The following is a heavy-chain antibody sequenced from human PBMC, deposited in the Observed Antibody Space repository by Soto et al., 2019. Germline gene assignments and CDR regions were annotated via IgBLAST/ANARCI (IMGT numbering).Heavy chain of an antibody. V-gene: IGHV1-18*01. CDR3: ARTWLRNEVEFDP. J-gene: IGHJ5*02. Sequence: ASVKVSCKASGYTFTSYDINWVRQATGQGLEWMGWISAYNGNTNYAQKLQGRVTMTTDTSTSTAYMELRSLRSDDTAVYYCARTWLRNEVEFDPWGQGTLVTVSS. D-gene: IGHD3-22*01. CDR2: ISAYNGNT. CDR1: GYTFTSYD.